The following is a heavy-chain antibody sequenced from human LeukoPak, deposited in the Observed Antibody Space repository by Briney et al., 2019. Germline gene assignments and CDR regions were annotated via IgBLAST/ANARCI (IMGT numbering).Heavy chain of an antibody. V-gene: IGHV4-34*01. D-gene: IGHD1-26*01. CDR1: GGSFSGYY. Sequence: SETLSLTCAVYGGSFSGYYWSWIRQPPGKGLEWIGEINHSGSTNYNPSLKSRVTISVDTSKNQFSLKLSSVTAADTAVYYCARGYSGSYSSGYYFDYWGQGTLVTVSS. CDR3: ARGYSGSYSSGYYFDY. J-gene: IGHJ4*02. CDR2: INHSGST.